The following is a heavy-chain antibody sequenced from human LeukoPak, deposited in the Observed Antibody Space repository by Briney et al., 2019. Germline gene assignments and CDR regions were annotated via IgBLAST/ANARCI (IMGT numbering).Heavy chain of an antibody. CDR1: GFTFSSCS. D-gene: IGHD1-26*01. J-gene: IGHJ6*03. CDR2: ISSSSSYI. CDR3: AKDRFSEKRDIVGATQYYYYMDV. V-gene: IGHV3-21*01. Sequence: GGSLRLSCAASGFTFSSCSMNWVRQAPGKGLEWVSSISSSSSYIYYADSVKGRFTISRDNAKNSLYLQMNSLRAEDTAVYYCAKDRFSEKRDIVGATQYYYYMDVWGKGTTVTVSS.